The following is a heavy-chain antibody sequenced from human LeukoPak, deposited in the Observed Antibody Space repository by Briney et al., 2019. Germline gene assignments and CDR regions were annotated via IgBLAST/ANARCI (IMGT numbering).Heavy chain of an antibody. V-gene: IGHV3-30*02. Sequence: TGGSLRLSCAASRFTFSSYGMHWVRQAPGKGLEWVAFIRYDGSNKYYADSVKGRFTISRDNSKNTLYLQMNSLRAEDTAVYYCARPDYCSGGSCYSGFDYWGQGTLVTVSS. CDR1: RFTFSSYG. CDR3: ARPDYCSGGSCYSGFDY. CDR2: IRYDGSNK. J-gene: IGHJ4*02. D-gene: IGHD2-15*01.